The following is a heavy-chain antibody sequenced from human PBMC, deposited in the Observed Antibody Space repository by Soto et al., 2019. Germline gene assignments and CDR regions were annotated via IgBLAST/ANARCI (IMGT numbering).Heavy chain of an antibody. CDR3: AKSGSYQPLEY. Sequence: EVQLAESGGGLVQPGGSLRLSCAASGFIFSDHYMDWVRQAPGKGLEWVGRIRNTANSYSTQYAASVRGRITISRDASKSTLFLQMNSLQPEDTAVYYCAKSGSYQPLEYGGQGTLVTVSS. J-gene: IGHJ4*02. CDR1: GFIFSDHY. CDR2: IRNTANSYST. V-gene: IGHV3-72*01. D-gene: IGHD1-26*01.